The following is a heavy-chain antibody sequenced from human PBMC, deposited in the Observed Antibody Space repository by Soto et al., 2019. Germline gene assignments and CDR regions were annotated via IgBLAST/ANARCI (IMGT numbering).Heavy chain of an antibody. CDR2: IYYSGST. D-gene: IGHD3-3*01. Sequence: SETLSLTCTVSGGSISSYYWSWIRQPPGKGLKWIGYIYYSGSTNYNPSLKSRVTISVDTSKNQFSLKLSSVTAADTAVYYCARSRVGRFLEWPRLYFDPWGQGTLVTV. J-gene: IGHJ5*02. CDR3: ARSRVGRFLEWPRLYFDP. V-gene: IGHV4-59*01. CDR1: GGSISSYY.